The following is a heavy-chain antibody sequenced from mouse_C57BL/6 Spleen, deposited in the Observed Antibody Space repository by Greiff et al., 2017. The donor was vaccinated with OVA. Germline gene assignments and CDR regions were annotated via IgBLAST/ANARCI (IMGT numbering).Heavy chain of an antibody. V-gene: IGHV10-1*01. CDR2: IRSKSNNYAT. Sequence: EVKLVESGGGLVQPKGSLKLSCAASGFSFNTYAMNWVRQAQGKGLEWVARIRSKSNNYATYYDDSVKDRFTISRDDSESMLYLQMNNLKTEDTAMYYCVRLALDYYAMDYWGQGTSVTVSS. D-gene: IGHD6-1*01. J-gene: IGHJ4*01. CDR3: VRLALDYYAMDY. CDR1: GFSFNTYA.